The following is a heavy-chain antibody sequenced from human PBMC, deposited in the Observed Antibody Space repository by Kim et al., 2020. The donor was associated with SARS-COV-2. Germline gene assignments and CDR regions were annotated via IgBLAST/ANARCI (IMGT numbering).Heavy chain of an antibody. CDR3: ARGRYSYPFDY. D-gene: IGHD5-18*01. V-gene: IGHV4-34*01. CDR2: T. J-gene: IGHJ4*02. Sequence: TNYNQALKSRVTISVDTSKNQFSLKLSSVTAADTAVYYCARGRYSYPFDYWGQGTLVTVSS.